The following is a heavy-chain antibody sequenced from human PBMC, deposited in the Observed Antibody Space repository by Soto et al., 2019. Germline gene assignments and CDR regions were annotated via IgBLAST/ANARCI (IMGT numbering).Heavy chain of an antibody. V-gene: IGHV5-51*01. CDR3: AIGYDFWSGPQGGNWFDP. CDR1: GYSFTSYW. J-gene: IGHJ5*02. D-gene: IGHD3-3*01. Sequence: HGASLKISCKGSGYSFTSYWIGWVSQMPGKGLEWMGIIYPGDSDTRYSPSFQGQVTISADKSISTAYLQWSSLKASDPAMYYCAIGYDFWSGPQGGNWFDPWGQGTLVTVSS. CDR2: IYPGDSDT.